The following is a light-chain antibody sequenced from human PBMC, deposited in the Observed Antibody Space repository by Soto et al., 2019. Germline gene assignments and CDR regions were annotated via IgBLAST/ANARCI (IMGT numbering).Light chain of an antibody. V-gene: IGKV3-20*01. CDR2: GAS. CDR3: QLYGTSSVT. J-gene: IGKJ5*01. CDR1: QSVSNSY. Sequence: EIVLTQSPGTLSLSPGERATLSCWASQSVSNSYLAWYQQKPGQAPRLLIYGASRRATGIPDRFSGSGSGTAFTLIIIRLVPEDFAVYYCQLYGTSSVTFGQGTRLEIQ.